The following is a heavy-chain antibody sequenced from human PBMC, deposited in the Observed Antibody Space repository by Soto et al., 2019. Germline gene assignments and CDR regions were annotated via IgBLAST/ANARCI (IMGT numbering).Heavy chain of an antibody. Sequence: QVQLVQSGAEVKKPGASVKVSCKASGYTFTSHDINWVRQTTGQGLEWMGWMNPNNGNTGYAQKFQGGGTMTRSTSVSTAYMELSSLRSEDTAVYYCVKGPRNWGFDYWGQGTLVTVSS. D-gene: IGHD7-27*01. V-gene: IGHV1-8*01. CDR2: MNPNNGNT. J-gene: IGHJ4*02. CDR3: VKGPRNWGFDY. CDR1: GYTFTSHD.